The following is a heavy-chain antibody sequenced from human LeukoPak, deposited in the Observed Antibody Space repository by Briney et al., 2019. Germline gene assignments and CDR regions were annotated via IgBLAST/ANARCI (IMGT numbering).Heavy chain of an antibody. Sequence: GGSLRLSCAASGFIFTDYWMNWVRQAPGRGLEWLASVKGDGSATSYVDSVKGRFTISRDNAKNSLYLQMNSLRSDDTAVYYCARAEPGSWYGQNWFDPWGQGTLVTVSS. J-gene: IGHJ5*02. CDR1: GFIFTDYW. CDR3: ARAEPGSWYGQNWFDP. V-gene: IGHV3-7*03. CDR2: VKGDGSAT. D-gene: IGHD6-13*01.